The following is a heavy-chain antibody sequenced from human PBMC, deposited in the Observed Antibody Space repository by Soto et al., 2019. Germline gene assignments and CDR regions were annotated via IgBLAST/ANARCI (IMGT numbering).Heavy chain of an antibody. CDR1: GFSFSTYG. D-gene: IGHD3-10*01. V-gene: IGHV3-33*01. J-gene: IGHJ4*02. Sequence: QVPLVESGGGVVQPGRSLRLSCAASGFSFSTYGMHWVRQAPGKGLEWVAVIWYDGSSKNYADSVKGRFSISRDNSKSTLYLQMNSLRGEETAVYYCARDNRYYGSGSIDYWGQGTLVTVSS. CDR2: IWYDGSSK. CDR3: ARDNRYYGSGSIDY.